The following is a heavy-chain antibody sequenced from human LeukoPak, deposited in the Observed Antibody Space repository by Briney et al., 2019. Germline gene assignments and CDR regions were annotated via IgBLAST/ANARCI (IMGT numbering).Heavy chain of an antibody. Sequence: GGSLRLSCAASGFTFSSYAMTWVRQAPGRRLEWVAVIAPGSSDIHYADSVEGRFTISRDNSMNTLYLQMNSLRAEDTATYYCAKYCGGDCFRYFDCWGQGALVTVSS. V-gene: IGHV3-23*01. J-gene: IGHJ4*02. D-gene: IGHD2-21*02. CDR1: GFTFSSYA. CDR3: AKYCGGDCFRYFDC. CDR2: IAPGSSDI.